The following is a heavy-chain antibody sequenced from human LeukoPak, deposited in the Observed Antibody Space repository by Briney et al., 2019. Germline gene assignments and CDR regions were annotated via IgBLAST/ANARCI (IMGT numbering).Heavy chain of an antibody. D-gene: IGHD2-8*01. Sequence: GGSLRLSCAASGFTFSSYWMHWVRQAPGKGLVWVSRINSDGSSTRYADSVKGRFTISRDNAKNTLYLQMNSLRAEDTAVYYCAKDRNYCTNGVCYSGCDYWGQGTLVTVSS. J-gene: IGHJ4*02. V-gene: IGHV3-74*01. CDR3: AKDRNYCTNGVCYSGCDY. CDR1: GFTFSSYW. CDR2: INSDGSST.